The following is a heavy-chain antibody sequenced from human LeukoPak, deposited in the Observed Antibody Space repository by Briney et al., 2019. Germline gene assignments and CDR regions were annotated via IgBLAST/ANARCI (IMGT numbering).Heavy chain of an antibody. V-gene: IGHV3-21*01. Sequence: GGSLRLSCAASGFTFSSCDMNWVRQAPGKGLEWVSSVKGRFTISRDNAKNSLYLQMNSLRAEDTAVYYCARVPNWNSVNWFDPWGQGTLVTVSS. J-gene: IGHJ5*02. D-gene: IGHD1-7*01. CDR3: ARVPNWNSVNWFDP. CDR1: GFTFSSCD.